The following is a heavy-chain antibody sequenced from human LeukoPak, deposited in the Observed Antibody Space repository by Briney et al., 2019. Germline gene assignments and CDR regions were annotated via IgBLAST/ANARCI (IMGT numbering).Heavy chain of an antibody. V-gene: IGHV1-18*01. Sequence: ASVKVSCKASGGTFSSYAISWVRQAPGQGLEWMGWISAYNGNTNYAQKLQGRVTMTTDTSTSTAYMELRSLRSDDTAVYYCARDRGAVPGIAVALDYWGQGTLVTVSS. CDR1: GGTFSSYA. CDR3: ARDRGAVPGIAVALDY. J-gene: IGHJ4*02. CDR2: ISAYNGNT. D-gene: IGHD6-19*01.